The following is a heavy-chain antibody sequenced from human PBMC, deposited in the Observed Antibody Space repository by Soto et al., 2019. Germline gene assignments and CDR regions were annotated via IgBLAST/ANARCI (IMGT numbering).Heavy chain of an antibody. V-gene: IGHV1-69*13. D-gene: IGHD2-2*02. CDR2: IIPIFGTA. CDR1: GGSFTYT. Sequence: AASVKVSCKASGGSFTYTLIWLRQAPGQVLEWMGGIIPIFGTANYAQKFQGRVTITEDESTKKGYMELSTLRSEDTAVYYCARLHRHGTYRIGLWGHGTKVKVS. CDR3: ARLHRHGTYRIGL. J-gene: IGHJ3*01.